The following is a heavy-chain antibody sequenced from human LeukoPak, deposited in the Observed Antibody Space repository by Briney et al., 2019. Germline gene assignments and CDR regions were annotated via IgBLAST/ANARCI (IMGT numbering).Heavy chain of an antibody. CDR2: ILYDGSNK. CDR1: GFTFSSYG. J-gene: IGHJ4*02. CDR3: AKDLNYGSGTYYLTDS. Sequence: PGGSLRLSCAASGFTFSSYGMHWVRQAPGKGLEWVAVILYDGSNKYYGDSVKGRFTISRDISKHTVYLQMNSLRAEDTAVYYCAKDLNYGSGTYYLTDSWGQGTLVTVSS. V-gene: IGHV3-30*18. D-gene: IGHD3-10*01.